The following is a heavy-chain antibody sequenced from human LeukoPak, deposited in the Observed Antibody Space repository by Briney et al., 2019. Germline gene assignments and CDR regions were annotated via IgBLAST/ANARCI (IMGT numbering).Heavy chain of an antibody. CDR2: IRSKAYGGTT. D-gene: IGHD3/OR15-3a*01. J-gene: IGHJ4*02. CDR1: GFTFGDYA. Sequence: PGGSLRLSCTASGFTFGDYAMSWFRQAPGKGLEWVGFIRSKAYGGTTEYAASVKGRFTISRDDSKSIAYLQMNSLKTEDTAVYYCQIRGVGDCSFDYWGQGTLVTVSS. V-gene: IGHV3-49*03. CDR3: QIRGVGDCSFDY.